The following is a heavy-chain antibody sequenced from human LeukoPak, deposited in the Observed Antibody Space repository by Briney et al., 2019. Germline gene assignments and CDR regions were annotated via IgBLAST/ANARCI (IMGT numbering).Heavy chain of an antibody. CDR2: IYTGGGT. Sequence: GGSLRLSCGASGFTVNSIYMIWVRQAPGKGLEWVSVIYTGGGTYYADSVKDRFTISRDNSKNTLYLQMNSLRAEDTAVYYCARESGSGSRGFDYWGQGTLVTVSS. D-gene: IGHD3-10*01. CDR3: ARESGSGSRGFDY. CDR1: GFTVNSIY. J-gene: IGHJ4*02. V-gene: IGHV3-66*01.